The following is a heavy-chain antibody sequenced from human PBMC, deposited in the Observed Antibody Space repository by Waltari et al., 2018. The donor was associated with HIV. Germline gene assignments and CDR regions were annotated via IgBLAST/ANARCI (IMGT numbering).Heavy chain of an antibody. CDR1: GFSLTTIGGG. Sequence: QITLTESGPALVKPTETLTLTCSFSGFSLTTIGGGVGWIRQPPGKALEWLAIIFWHDEKRYSPSLDRRISITKETDKNQVVVRMTDMDPVDTVTYFCAHSLGTGAVYFDYWGQGTLVAVSS. J-gene: IGHJ4*02. CDR3: AHSLGTGAVYFDY. CDR2: IFWHDEK. V-gene: IGHV2-5*01. D-gene: IGHD2-8*01.